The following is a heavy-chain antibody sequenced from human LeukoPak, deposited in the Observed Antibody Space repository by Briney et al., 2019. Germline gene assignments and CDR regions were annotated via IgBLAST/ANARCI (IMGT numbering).Heavy chain of an antibody. CDR3: ASYTAGGGGLDY. D-gene: IGHD5-18*01. V-gene: IGHV4-30-2*01. J-gene: IGHJ4*02. CDR2: INHSGST. Sequence: PSQTLSLTCAVSGGSISSGGYSWSWIRQPPGKGLEWIGEINHSGSTNYNPSLKSRVTISVDTSKNQFSLKLSSVTAADTAVYYCASYTAGGGGLDYWGQGTLVTVSS. CDR1: GGSISSGGYS.